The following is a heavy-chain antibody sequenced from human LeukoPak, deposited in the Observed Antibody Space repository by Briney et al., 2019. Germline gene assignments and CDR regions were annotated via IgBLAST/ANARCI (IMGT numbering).Heavy chain of an antibody. CDR1: GYTFTSYG. J-gene: IGHJ3*02. Sequence: ASVKVSCKASGYTFTSYGIGWVRQAPGQGLEWLGWISAYNGHTNYAQKFQGRVTMTTDTSTSTAYMELRSLRSDDTAVYYCARGGRWELPRPYAFDIWGQGTIVTVSS. D-gene: IGHD1-26*01. CDR2: ISAYNGHT. CDR3: ARGGRWELPRPYAFDI. V-gene: IGHV1-18*01.